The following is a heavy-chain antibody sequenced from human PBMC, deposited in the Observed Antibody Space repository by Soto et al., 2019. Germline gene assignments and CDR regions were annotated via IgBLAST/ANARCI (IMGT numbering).Heavy chain of an antibody. CDR3: ARRTWGMDV. Sequence: QVQLQESGPGLVKPSGTLSLTCAVSSGSIGTTNWWSWVRQTPGKGLEWIGEIFHSGNTYYNPSLASRVTLSVDTSKNQFSRNLRSVTAADTAVYYCARRTWGMDVWGQGTTVTVSS. CDR2: IFHSGNT. V-gene: IGHV4-4*02. J-gene: IGHJ6*02. D-gene: IGHD2-8*01. CDR1: SGSIGTTNW.